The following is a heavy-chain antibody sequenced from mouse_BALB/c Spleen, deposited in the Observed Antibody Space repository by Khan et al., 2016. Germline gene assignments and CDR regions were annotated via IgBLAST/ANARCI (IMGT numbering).Heavy chain of an antibody. CDR2: ISSGSSTM. Sequence: EVELVESGGGLVQPGGSRKLSCAASGFTFSSFGMHWVRQAPEKGLEWVAYISSGSSTMYYADTVKGRFTISRDNPKNTRFLKMSSVRSEDTAMNYCAIDGSSYGFYAMGYWGQGTSVTVSS. V-gene: IGHV5-17*02. CDR3: AIDGSSYGFYAMGY. CDR1: GFTFSSFG. D-gene: IGHD1-1*01. J-gene: IGHJ4*01.